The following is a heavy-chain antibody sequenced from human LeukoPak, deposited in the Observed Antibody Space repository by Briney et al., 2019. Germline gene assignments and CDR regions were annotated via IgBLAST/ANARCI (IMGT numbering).Heavy chain of an antibody. J-gene: IGHJ4*02. CDR3: ARHWGIAVPGSMGHFDY. CDR1: GGSISSSSYY. CDR2: IYYSGSI. D-gene: IGHD6-19*01. Sequence: SETLSLTCTVSGGSISSSSYYWGWIRQPPGKGLEWIGSIYYSGSIYYNPSLKSRVTISVDTSKNQFSLKLSPVTAADTAVFYCARHWGIAVPGSMGHFDYWGQGSLVNVLS. V-gene: IGHV4-39*01.